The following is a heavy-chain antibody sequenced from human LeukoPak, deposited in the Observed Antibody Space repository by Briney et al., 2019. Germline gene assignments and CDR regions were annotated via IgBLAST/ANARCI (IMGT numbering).Heavy chain of an antibody. CDR3: ARSNYYDSRSWGLDI. D-gene: IGHD3-22*01. CDR2: INHSGST. J-gene: IGHJ3*02. Sequence: PSETLSLTCAVYGGSFSGYYWSWIRQPPGKGLEWIGEINHSGSTNYNPSLKSRVTISVDTSKNQFSLKLSSVTAADTAVYYCARSNYYDSRSWGLDIWGQGTMVTVSS. CDR1: GGSFSGYY. V-gene: IGHV4-34*01.